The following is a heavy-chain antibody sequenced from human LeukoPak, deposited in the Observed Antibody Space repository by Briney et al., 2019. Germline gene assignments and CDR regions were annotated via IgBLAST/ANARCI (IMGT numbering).Heavy chain of an antibody. J-gene: IGHJ6*03. CDR1: GYSISSGYY. D-gene: IGHD6-19*01. Sequence: SETLSLTCTVSGYSISSGYYWGWIRQPPGKGLEWIGSINHSGSTYYNPSLKSRVTISVDTSKNQFSLKLSSVTAADTAVYYCARGGSGWLSYYYYMDVWGKGTTVTVSS. V-gene: IGHV4-38-2*02. CDR3: ARGGSGWLSYYYYMDV. CDR2: INHSGST.